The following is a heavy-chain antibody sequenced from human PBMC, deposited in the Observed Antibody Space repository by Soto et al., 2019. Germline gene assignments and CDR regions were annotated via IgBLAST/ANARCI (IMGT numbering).Heavy chain of an antibody. D-gene: IGHD2-21*02. CDR1: GFTFSSYG. CDR3: AKDRMVVTAIAYYHYYGMDV. CDR2: ISYDGSNK. Sequence: PGGSLRLSCAASGFTFSSYGMHWVRQAPGKGLEWVAVISYDGSNKYYADSVKGRFTISRDSSKNTLYLQMNSLRAEDTAVYYCAKDRMVVTAIAYYHYYGMDVWGQGTTVTVSS. J-gene: IGHJ6*02. V-gene: IGHV3-30*18.